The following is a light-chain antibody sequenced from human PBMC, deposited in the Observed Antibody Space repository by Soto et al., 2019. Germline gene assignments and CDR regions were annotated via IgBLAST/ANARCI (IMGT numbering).Light chain of an antibody. CDR3: MQSTQLPPT. J-gene: IGKJ5*01. CDR1: QSLLHITGETF. V-gene: IGKV2D-29*02. CDR2: EVS. Sequence: DVVMIQSPLSLSVAPGQPASISCKSSQSLLHITGETFLVWYLQKPGQSPQLLIYEVSTRVSGVPDRFSGSGSGTDFTLEISRVETDDVGIYYCMQSTQLPPTFGQGTRLDIK.